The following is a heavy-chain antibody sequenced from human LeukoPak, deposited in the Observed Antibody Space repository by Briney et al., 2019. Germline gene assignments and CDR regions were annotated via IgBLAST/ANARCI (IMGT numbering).Heavy chain of an antibody. V-gene: IGHV1-18*01. CDR1: GYTFTSYG. D-gene: IGHD2-2*01. Sequence: GASVKVSCKASGYTFTSYGINWVRQAPGRGLEWMGWISGNNDNPNYGQKFQGRFTVTTDSSTSTAYMELRNLRFDDTAVYYCARDGTSTDDYWGQGTLVTVSS. CDR3: ARDGTSTDDY. CDR2: ISGNNDNP. J-gene: IGHJ4*02.